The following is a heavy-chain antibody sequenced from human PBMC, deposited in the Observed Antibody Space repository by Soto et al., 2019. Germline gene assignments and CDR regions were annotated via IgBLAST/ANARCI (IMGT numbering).Heavy chain of an antibody. V-gene: IGHV3-21*04. D-gene: IGHD2-15*01. CDR3: ATDTGDIEVVPATN. Sequence: GGSLRLSCAASGLNFEKCSMNWVRQPPGKGPEWLASISPSSTYIRYADSVKGRFTISRDNARNSLSLQMMNLRADDTAIYYCATDTGDIEVVPATNWGQGTLVTVSS. J-gene: IGHJ4*02. CDR2: ISPSSTYI. CDR1: GLNFEKCS.